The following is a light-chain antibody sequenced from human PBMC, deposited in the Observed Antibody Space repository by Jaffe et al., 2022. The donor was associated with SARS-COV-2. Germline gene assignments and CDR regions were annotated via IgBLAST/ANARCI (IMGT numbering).Light chain of an antibody. CDR2: DAS. Sequence: EIVLTQSPGTLSLSPGERATLSCKASQSISSNYLTWYQQRPGQAPRLLIYDASIRATGIPDRFSGSGSGTDFTLTISRLEPEDFAVYYCQQYGTSPLTFGPGTKVDI. CDR3: QQYGTSPLT. J-gene: IGKJ3*01. CDR1: QSISSNY. V-gene: IGKV3-20*01.